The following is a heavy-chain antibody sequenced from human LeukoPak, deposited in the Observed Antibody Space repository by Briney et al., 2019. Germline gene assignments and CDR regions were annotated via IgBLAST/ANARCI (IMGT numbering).Heavy chain of an antibody. V-gene: IGHV1-2*02. CDR3: ARGGGSYCLGEYGYFDY. D-gene: IGHD1-26*01. J-gene: IGHJ4*02. Sequence: ASVKVSCKASGYTFTGYYMHWVRQAPGQGLEWMGWINPNSGGTNYAQKFQGRVTMTRDTSISTAYMELSRLRSDDTAVYYCARGGGSYCLGEYGYFDYWGQGTLVTVSS. CDR2: INPNSGGT. CDR1: GYTFTGYY.